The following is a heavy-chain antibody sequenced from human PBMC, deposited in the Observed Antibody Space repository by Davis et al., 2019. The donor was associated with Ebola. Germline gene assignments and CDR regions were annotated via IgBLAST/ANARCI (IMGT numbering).Heavy chain of an antibody. CDR3: ARTHSSTKYYYYMDV. V-gene: IGHV1-46*01. CDR2: INPSGGST. J-gene: IGHJ6*03. Sequence: ASVKVSCKASGYTFTSYYMHWVRQAPGQGLEWMGIINPSGGSTSYAQKFQGRVTMTRDTSTSTVYMELSSLRSEDTAVYYCARTHSSTKYYYYMDVWGKGTTVTVSS. CDR1: GYTFTSYY. D-gene: IGHD2-2*01.